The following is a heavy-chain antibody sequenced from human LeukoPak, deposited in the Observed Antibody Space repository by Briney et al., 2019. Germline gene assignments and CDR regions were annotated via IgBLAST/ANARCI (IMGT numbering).Heavy chain of an antibody. CDR2: LSYDGSNG. J-gene: IGHJ4*02. CDR3: AKGYSSGSHNY. V-gene: IGHV3-30*18. D-gene: IGHD3-10*01. CDR1: GFTFSNFG. Sequence: AGGSLRLSCAASGFTFSNFGMHWVRQAPGKGLEWVAVLSYDGSNGFYADSVKGRFTISRDNSENTLYLQMNSLRAEDTAVYYCAKGYSSGSHNYWGQGTLVTVSS.